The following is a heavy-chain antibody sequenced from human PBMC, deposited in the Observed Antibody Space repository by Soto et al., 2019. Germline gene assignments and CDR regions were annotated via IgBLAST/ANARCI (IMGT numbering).Heavy chain of an antibody. CDR3: ARVRVYGYGDFDL. Sequence: SETLSLTCTVSGGSISSGGYYWSWIRQHPGKGLEWIGYIYYSGSTYYNPSLKSRVTISVDTSKNQFSLKLSSVTAAETAVYYCARVRVYGYGDFDLWGRGTLVTVSS. CDR2: IYYSGST. J-gene: IGHJ2*01. CDR1: GGSISSGGYY. V-gene: IGHV4-31*03. D-gene: IGHD2-8*02.